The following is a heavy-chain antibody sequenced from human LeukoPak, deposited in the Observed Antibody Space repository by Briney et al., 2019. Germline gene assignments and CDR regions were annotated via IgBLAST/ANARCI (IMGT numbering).Heavy chain of an antibody. J-gene: IGHJ4*02. CDR2: IYYSGST. CDR1: GGSISSYY. D-gene: IGHD3-22*01. V-gene: IGHV4-59*01. Sequence: SETLSVTCTVSGGSISSYYWSWIRQPPGKGLEWIGYIYYSGSTNYNPSLKSRVTISVDTSKNQFSLKLSSVTAADTAVYYCARMRPLNYDSSGYFDYWGQGTLVTVSS. CDR3: ARMRPLNYDSSGYFDY.